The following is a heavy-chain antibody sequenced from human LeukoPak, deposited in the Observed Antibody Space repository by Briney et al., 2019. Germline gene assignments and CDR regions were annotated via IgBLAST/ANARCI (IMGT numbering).Heavy chain of an antibody. CDR2: MNPNSGNT. J-gene: IGHJ6*02. CDR1: GYTFTSYD. V-gene: IGHV1-8*01. CDR3: VRGPAQYDFWSGYWYYYYGMDV. Sequence: GASVKVSCKASGYTFTSYDINWVRQTTGQGLEWMGWMNPNSGNTGYAQKFQGRVTMTRNTSISTAYMELSSLRSEDTAVYYCVRGPAQYDFWSGYWYYYYGMDVWGQGTTVTVSS. D-gene: IGHD3-3*01.